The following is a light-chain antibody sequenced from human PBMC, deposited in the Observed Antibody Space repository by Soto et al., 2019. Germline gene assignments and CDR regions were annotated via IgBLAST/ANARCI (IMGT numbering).Light chain of an antibody. J-gene: IGKJ1*01. CDR3: QQGSSFPWT. CDR1: QNINNY. Sequence: IHMSHSPSSLSASVVYRVTITFQASQNINNYLNWYQQKPGRAPKLLIYDASNLEAGVPSRFRGSGSGTDFTFTISRLQPEDFATYYCQQGSSFPWTFGQGTKVDI. CDR2: DAS. V-gene: IGKV1-33*01.